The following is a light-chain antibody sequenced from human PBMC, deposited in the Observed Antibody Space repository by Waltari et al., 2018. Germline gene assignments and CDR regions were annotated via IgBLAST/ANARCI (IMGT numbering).Light chain of an antibody. CDR1: QDIRTY. Sequence: IQMTQSPSSLSASVGDRVTITCQASQDIRTYLNWYQQRPGKAPKLLIYATSNLETGVPSRFSGSGFGTHFTFTISSLQPEDIATYYCQQYDNFPYTFGQGTELGIK. V-gene: IGKV1-33*01. CDR2: ATS. CDR3: QQYDNFPYT. J-gene: IGKJ2*01.